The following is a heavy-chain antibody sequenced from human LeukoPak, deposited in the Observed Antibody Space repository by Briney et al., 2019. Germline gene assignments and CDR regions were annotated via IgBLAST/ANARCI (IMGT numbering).Heavy chain of an antibody. J-gene: IGHJ4*02. V-gene: IGHV4-4*07. CDR2: IYSSGST. CDR3: ARESGSYFRIEY. CDR1: GDSIRSYY. D-gene: IGHD1-26*01. Sequence: PSETLSLTCSVSGDSIRSYYWSWIRQPAGKGLEWIGRIYSSGSTNYNPSLKSRGTMSVDTSKNQFSLKLTSVTAADTAVYYCARESGSYFRIEYWGQGTLVTVSS.